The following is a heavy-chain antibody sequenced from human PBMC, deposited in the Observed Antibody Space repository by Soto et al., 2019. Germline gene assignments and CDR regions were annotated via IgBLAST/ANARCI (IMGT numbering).Heavy chain of an antibody. V-gene: IGHV2-70*01. D-gene: IGHD6-13*01. CDR3: ARMSWYRSSWYSDYYYGMDV. CDR2: IDWDDDK. J-gene: IGHJ6*02. CDR1: GFSLSTSGMC. Sequence: SGPTLVNPTQTLTLTCTFSGFSLSTSGMCVSWIRQRPGKALEWLALIDWDDDKYYSTSLKTRLTISKDTSKNQVVLTMTNMDPVDTATYYCARMSWYRSSWYSDYYYGMDVRGQGTTVTVSS.